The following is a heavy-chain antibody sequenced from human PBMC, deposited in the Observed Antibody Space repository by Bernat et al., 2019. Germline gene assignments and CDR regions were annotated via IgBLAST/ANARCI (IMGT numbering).Heavy chain of an antibody. CDR1: GFTFDDYA. Sequence: EVQLVESGGGLVQPGRSLRLSCAASGFTFDDYAMHWVRQAPGKGLEWVSGISWNSGSIGYADSVKGRFTISRDNSKNTLYLQMNSLRAEDTAVYYCAKNGYYYDSSGYYFDYWGQGTLVTVSS. CDR2: ISWNSGSI. D-gene: IGHD3-22*01. V-gene: IGHV3-9*01. CDR3: AKNGYYYDSSGYYFDY. J-gene: IGHJ4*02.